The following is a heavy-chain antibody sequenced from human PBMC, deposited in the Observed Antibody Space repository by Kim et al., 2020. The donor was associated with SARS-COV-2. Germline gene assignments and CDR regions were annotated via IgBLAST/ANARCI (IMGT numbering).Heavy chain of an antibody. CDR2: ISYDGSNK. Sequence: GGSLRLSCAASGFTFSSYAMHWVRQAPGKGLEWVAVISYDGSNKYYADSVKGRFTISRDNSKNTLYLQMNSLRAEDTAAYYCARESSGYWNYESGFDYWG. CDR3: ARESSGYWNYESGFDY. V-gene: IGHV3-30*04. CDR1: GFTFSSYA. J-gene: IGHJ4*01. D-gene: IGHD1-7*01.